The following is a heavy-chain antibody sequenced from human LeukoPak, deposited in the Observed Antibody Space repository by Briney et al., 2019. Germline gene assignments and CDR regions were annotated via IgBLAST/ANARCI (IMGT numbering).Heavy chain of an antibody. Sequence: GGSLRLSCAASGFIFSSNYMTWVRQAPGKGLEWVSVIFSGGSTYYADSVKGRFTISRDNSKNTLSLQMNSLRAEDTAVYYCAKGGTVTRSGYFDYWGQGTLVTVSS. CDR1: GFIFSSNY. V-gene: IGHV3-53*01. D-gene: IGHD4-11*01. J-gene: IGHJ4*02. CDR3: AKGGTVTRSGYFDY. CDR2: IFSGGST.